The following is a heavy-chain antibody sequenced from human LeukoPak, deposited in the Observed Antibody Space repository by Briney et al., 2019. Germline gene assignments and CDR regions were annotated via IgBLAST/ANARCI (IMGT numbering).Heavy chain of an antibody. V-gene: IGHV3-74*01. D-gene: IGHD3-22*01. Sequence: GGSLRLSCEASGFTFGSYWMHWVRQAPGKGLVWVSRINGDGGSTNYADSVKGRFTISRDNAENTLYLQMNSLRAEDTAVYYCARADSSKTRSFDYWGQGTLVTVSS. CDR1: GFTFGSYW. CDR3: ARADSSKTRSFDY. CDR2: INGDGGST. J-gene: IGHJ4*02.